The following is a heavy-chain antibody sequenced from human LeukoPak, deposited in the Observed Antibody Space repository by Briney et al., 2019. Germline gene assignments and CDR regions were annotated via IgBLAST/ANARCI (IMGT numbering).Heavy chain of an antibody. Sequence: GGSLRLSCAASGFTFSTYWINWVRQAPGKGLEWVANINQDGREKYYVDSVKGRFTISRDNARNTLYLQMNSLRAEDTAVYYCARGKGWNDLWVQGAFDIWGQGTMVTVSS. CDR3: ARGKGWNDLWVQGAFDI. J-gene: IGHJ3*02. CDR2: INQDGREK. V-gene: IGHV3-7*01. D-gene: IGHD1-1*01. CDR1: GFTFSTYW.